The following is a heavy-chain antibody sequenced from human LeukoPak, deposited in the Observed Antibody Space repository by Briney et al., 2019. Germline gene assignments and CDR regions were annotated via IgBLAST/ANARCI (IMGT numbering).Heavy chain of an antibody. D-gene: IGHD3-10*01. J-gene: IGHJ5*02. CDR1: GFNFSTYW. V-gene: IGHV3-7*01. CDR2: IKEDGSEI. Sequence: PGGSLRLSCTASGFNFSTYWMTWVRQVPGKGLEWVANIKEDGSEIYYVDAVKGRFSISRDNAKTSLYLQMHSLSVADTGLYYCVTDQTGRHPYFFDPWGQGTLVTVSS. CDR3: VTDQTGRHPYFFDP.